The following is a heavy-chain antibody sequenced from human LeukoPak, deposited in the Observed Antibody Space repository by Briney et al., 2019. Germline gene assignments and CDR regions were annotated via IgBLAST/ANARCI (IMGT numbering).Heavy chain of an antibody. D-gene: IGHD3-16*02. CDR3: ARGPDLLRLGELSHEMAAEYFQH. Sequence: ASVKVSCKASGYTFAGYYMHWVRQAPGQGLEWMGWINPNSGVTSYAQKFQGRVTMTRDTSITTAYMELSRLRSDDTAVYYCARGPDLLRLGELSHEMAAEYFQHWGQGTPVTVSS. CDR2: INPNSGVT. CDR1: GYTFAGYY. J-gene: IGHJ1*01. V-gene: IGHV1-2*02.